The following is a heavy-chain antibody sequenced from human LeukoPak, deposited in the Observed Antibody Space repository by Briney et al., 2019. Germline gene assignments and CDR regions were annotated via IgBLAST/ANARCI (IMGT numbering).Heavy chain of an antibody. D-gene: IGHD2-15*01. Sequence: PGGSLRLSCAASGFTFSSYWMLWVRQAPGKGLVWVSRINSDGGSTTYADSVKGRFTISRDNAKNTLYLQMNSLRAEDTAVYYCARVDLVVAATYHAFDIWGQGTMVTVSS. CDR2: INSDGGST. CDR1: GFTFSSYW. J-gene: IGHJ3*02. CDR3: ARVDLVVAATYHAFDI. V-gene: IGHV3-74*01.